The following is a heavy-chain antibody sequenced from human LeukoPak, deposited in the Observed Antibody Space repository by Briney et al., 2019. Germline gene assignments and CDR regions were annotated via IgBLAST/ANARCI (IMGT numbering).Heavy chain of an antibody. CDR2: INAGNGNT. CDR1: GYTFTSYA. D-gene: IGHD6-13*01. V-gene: IGHV1-3*01. Sequence: ASVKVSCKASGYTFTSYAMHWVRQAPGQRLEWMGWINAGNGNTKYSQKFQGRVTITRDTSASTAYMELSSLRSEDTAVYYCARDPPIAAAGDYYYYYGVDVWGQGTTVTVSS. CDR3: ARDPPIAAAGDYYYYYGVDV. J-gene: IGHJ6*02.